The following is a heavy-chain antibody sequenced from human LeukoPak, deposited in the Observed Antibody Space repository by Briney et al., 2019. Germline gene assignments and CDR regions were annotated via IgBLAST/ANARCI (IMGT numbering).Heavy chain of an antibody. CDR1: GYTFTSYG. Sequence: ASVKVSCKASGYTFTSYGISWVRQAPGQGLEWMGWISAYNGNTNYAQKLQGRVTMTTDTSTSTAYMELRSLRSDDTAVYYCARDLKPYCSGGSCYFDYWGQGTLVTVSS. J-gene: IGHJ4*02. CDR3: ARDLKPYCSGGSCYFDY. CDR2: ISAYNGNT. V-gene: IGHV1-18*01. D-gene: IGHD2-15*01.